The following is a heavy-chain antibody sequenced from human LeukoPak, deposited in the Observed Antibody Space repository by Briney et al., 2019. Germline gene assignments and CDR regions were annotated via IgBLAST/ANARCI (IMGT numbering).Heavy chain of an antibody. CDR1: GFTFSSCG. CDR3: ARAGRGSYFEYYFDY. Sequence: GGSLRLSCAASGFTFSSCGMHWVRQAPGKGLEWVAVISYDGSNKYYADSVKGRFTIPRDNSKNTLYLQMNSLRAEDTAVYYCARAGRGSYFEYYFDYWGQGTLVTVSS. J-gene: IGHJ4*02. CDR2: ISYDGSNK. D-gene: IGHD1-26*01. V-gene: IGHV3-30*03.